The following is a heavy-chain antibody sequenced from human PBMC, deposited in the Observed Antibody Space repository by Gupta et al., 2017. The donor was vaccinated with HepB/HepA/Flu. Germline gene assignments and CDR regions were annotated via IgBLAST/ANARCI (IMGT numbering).Heavy chain of an antibody. CDR2: IGWNSGNI. V-gene: IGHV3-9*03. Sequence: EVQLVESGGGLVQPGRSLTLSCAASGFTFDDYAMHWVRQAPGKGLEWVSGIGWNSGNIGYADSVKGRFTISRDNAKNSLHLQMNSLRAEDMALYYCAKGYCSSTSCPGDYWGQGTLVTVSS. CDR3: AKGYCSSTSCPGDY. D-gene: IGHD2-2*01. CDR1: GFTFDDYA. J-gene: IGHJ4*02.